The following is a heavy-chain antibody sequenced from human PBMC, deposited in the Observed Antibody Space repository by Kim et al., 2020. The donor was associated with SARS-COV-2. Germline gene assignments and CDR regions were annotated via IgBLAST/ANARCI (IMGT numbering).Heavy chain of an antibody. Sequence: GSEKNYVDYVTGRFTITRDNAKNSLYLQRNSLRAEDTAVYYCAREGGDMDVWGQGTTVTVSS. D-gene: IGHD3-16*01. J-gene: IGHJ6*02. CDR3: AREGGDMDV. CDR2: GSEK. V-gene: IGHV3-7*03.